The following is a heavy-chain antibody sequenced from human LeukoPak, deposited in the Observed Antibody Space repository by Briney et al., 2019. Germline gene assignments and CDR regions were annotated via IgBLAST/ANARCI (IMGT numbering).Heavy chain of an antibody. CDR1: GGSISSGGYS. CDR2: IYHSGST. Sequence: PSQTLSLTCAVSGGSISSGGYSWSWIRQPPGKGLEWIGYIYHSGSTYYNPSLKSRVTISVDRSKNQFSLKLSSVTAADTAVYYCVGYCSGGSCYGVDYWGQGTLVTVSS. J-gene: IGHJ4*02. D-gene: IGHD2-15*01. V-gene: IGHV4-30-2*01. CDR3: VGYCSGGSCYGVDY.